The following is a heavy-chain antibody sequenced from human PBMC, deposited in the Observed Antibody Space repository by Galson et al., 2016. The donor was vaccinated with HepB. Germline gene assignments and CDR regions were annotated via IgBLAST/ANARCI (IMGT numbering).Heavy chain of an antibody. J-gene: IGHJ6*03. CDR1: GDSVSSNSAA. V-gene: IGHV6-1*01. Sequence: CAISGDSVSSNSAAWNWIRQSPSRGLEWLGRTFYRSKWYNDYAVSVKSRITINPDTSKNQYSLQLNSVTPEDTAVYYCARALYHYSSSSWYNPRGDFHSYYMDVWGKGTTVTVSS. D-gene: IGHD6-13*01. CDR2: TFYRSKWYN. CDR3: ARALYHYSSSSWYNPRGDFHSYYMDV.